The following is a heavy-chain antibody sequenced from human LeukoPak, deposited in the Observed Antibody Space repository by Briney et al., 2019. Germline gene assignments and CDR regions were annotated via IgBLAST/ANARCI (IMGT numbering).Heavy chain of an antibody. CDR1: GYSISSGYY. D-gene: IGHD5-24*01. V-gene: IGHV4-38-2*02. CDR3: ARTSAGWLQYS. CDR2: IYHSGST. J-gene: IGHJ4*02. Sequence: SETKSLTCTVSGYSISSGYYWGRIRQPPGKGLEWIGSIYHSGSTYYNPSLKSRVTISVDTSKNLFSLKLSSVTAADTAVYYCARTSAGWLQYSWGQGTLVTVSS.